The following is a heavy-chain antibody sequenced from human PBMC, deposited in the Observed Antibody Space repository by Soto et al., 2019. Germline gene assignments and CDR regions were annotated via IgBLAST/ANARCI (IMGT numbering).Heavy chain of an antibody. Sequence: GSLRLSCTASGFTFGDYAMSWFRQAPGKGLEWVGFIRSKAYGGTTEYAASVKGRFTISRDDSKSIAYLQMNGLKTEDTAVYYCTRDNMYDFWSGYYAYYYYYYMDVWGKGTTVTVSS. CDR3: TRDNMYDFWSGYYAYYYYYYMDV. CDR1: GFTFGDYA. J-gene: IGHJ6*03. CDR2: IRSKAYGGTT. D-gene: IGHD3-3*01. V-gene: IGHV3-49*03.